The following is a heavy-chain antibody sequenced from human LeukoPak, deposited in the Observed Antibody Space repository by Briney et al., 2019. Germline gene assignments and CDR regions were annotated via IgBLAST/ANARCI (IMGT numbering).Heavy chain of an antibody. V-gene: IGHV1-2*04. J-gene: IGHJ6*02. CDR3: ARVPTNLAVAADYYYYGMDV. CDR1: GYTFTGYY. D-gene: IGHD6-19*01. CDR2: INPNSGGT. Sequence: ASVKVSCKASGYTFTGYYMHWVRQAPGQGLEWMGWINPNSGGTNYAQKFQGWVTMTTDTSTSTAYMELRSLRSDDTAVYYCARVPTNLAVAADYYYYGMDVWGQGTTVTVSS.